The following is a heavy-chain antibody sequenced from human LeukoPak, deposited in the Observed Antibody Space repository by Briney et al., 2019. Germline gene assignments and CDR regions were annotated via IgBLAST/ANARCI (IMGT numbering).Heavy chain of an antibody. D-gene: IGHD3-22*01. V-gene: IGHV3-30*02. Sequence: GGSLRLSCAASGSTFSSYGMHWVRQAPGKGLEWVAFIRYDGSNKYYADSVKGRFTISRDNSKNTLYLQMNSLRVEDTAVYYCAKDRAAGYYYDSTGYFDYWGQGTLVTVSS. CDR3: AKDRAAGYYYDSTGYFDY. CDR1: GSTFSSYG. J-gene: IGHJ4*02. CDR2: IRYDGSNK.